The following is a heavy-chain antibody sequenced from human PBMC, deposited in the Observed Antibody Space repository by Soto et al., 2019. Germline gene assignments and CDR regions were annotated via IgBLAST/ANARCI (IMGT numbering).Heavy chain of an antibody. Sequence: QLQLQESGPGLVKPSETLSLTCTVSGGSISSSSYYWGWIRQPPGKGLEWIGSIYYSGSTYYNPSLESRVTISVDTSKNQFSLKLSSVTAADTAVYYCARHYCSGGSCYPGDAFDIWGQGTMVTVSS. J-gene: IGHJ3*02. D-gene: IGHD2-15*01. CDR2: IYYSGST. CDR3: ARHYCSGGSCYPGDAFDI. CDR1: GGSISSSSYY. V-gene: IGHV4-39*01.